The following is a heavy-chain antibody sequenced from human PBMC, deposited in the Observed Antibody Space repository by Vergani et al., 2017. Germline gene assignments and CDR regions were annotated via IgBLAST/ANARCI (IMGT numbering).Heavy chain of an antibody. D-gene: IGHD5-12*01. CDR2: IAHIGRS. CDR1: GGSVRNYH. Sequence: QVHLKESGPGLMKPSETLSLTCSVSGGSVRNYHWSWIRQPPGKGLEFIGYIAHIGRSNYDPSFRSRATITLDTSKNQVSLKLTSVNVADTAVYYCAKVEDIVVDNMFDSWGQGILVTVSS. V-gene: IGHV4-59*02. J-gene: IGHJ5*01. CDR3: AKVEDIVVDNMFDS.